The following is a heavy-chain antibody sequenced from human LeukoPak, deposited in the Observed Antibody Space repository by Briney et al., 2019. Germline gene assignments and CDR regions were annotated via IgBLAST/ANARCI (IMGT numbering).Heavy chain of an antibody. CDR2: ISYDGSNK. D-gene: IGHD5-12*01. J-gene: IGHJ4*02. CDR1: GFTFSSYA. Sequence: GRSLRLSCAASGFTFSSYAMHWVRQAPGKGLEWVAVISYDGSNKYYADSVKGRFTISRDNSKNTLYLQMNSLRAEDTAVYYCARGPWEIVEEDYWGQGTLVTVSS. CDR3: ARGPWEIVEEDY. V-gene: IGHV3-30-3*01.